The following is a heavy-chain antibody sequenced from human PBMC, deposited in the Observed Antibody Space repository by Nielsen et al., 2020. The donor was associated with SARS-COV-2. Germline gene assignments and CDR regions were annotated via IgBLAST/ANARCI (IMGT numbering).Heavy chain of an antibody. CDR3: ARGQNIVEVPAAKDYYYYYMDV. Sequence: WIRQPPGKGLEWVSSISSSSSYIYYADSVKGRFTISRDNAKNSLYLQMNSLRAEDTAVYYCARGQNIVEVPAAKDYYYYYMDVWGKGTTVTVSS. J-gene: IGHJ6*03. D-gene: IGHD2-2*01. V-gene: IGHV3-21*01. CDR2: ISSSSSYI.